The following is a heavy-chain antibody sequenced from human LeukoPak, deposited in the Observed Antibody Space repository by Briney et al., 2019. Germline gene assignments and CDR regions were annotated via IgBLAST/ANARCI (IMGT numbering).Heavy chain of an antibody. CDR2: ISYDGSNK. CDR1: GFTFSSYA. D-gene: IGHD1-26*01. CDR3: ASQIVGAFDY. J-gene: IGHJ4*02. V-gene: IGHV3-30*04. Sequence: PGGSLRLSCVASGFTFSSYAMHWVRQAPGKGLEWVAVISYDGSNKYYADSVKGRFTISRDNSKNTLYLQMNSLRAEDTAVYYCASQIVGAFDYWGQGTLVTVSS.